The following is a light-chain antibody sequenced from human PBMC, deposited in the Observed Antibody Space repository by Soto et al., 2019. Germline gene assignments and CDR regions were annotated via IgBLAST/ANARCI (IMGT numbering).Light chain of an antibody. CDR1: QSVLYSSNNKNY. CDR2: WAS. Sequence: DIVMTQSPDSLAVSLGERATINCKSSQSVLYSSNNKNYLAWYQQKPGQPPKLLIYWASTRESGVPDRFSGSGSGTDFTLTISSLQAEYVAVYYCQQYYSTPFPFGPGTKVDIK. V-gene: IGKV4-1*01. J-gene: IGKJ3*01. CDR3: QQYYSTPFP.